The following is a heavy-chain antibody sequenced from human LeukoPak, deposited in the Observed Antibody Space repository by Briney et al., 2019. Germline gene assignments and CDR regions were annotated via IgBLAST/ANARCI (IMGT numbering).Heavy chain of an antibody. Sequence: PSETLSLTCTVSGGSISSYYWSWIRQPPGKGLEWIGYIYYSGSTNYNPSLKSRVTISVDTSKNQFSLKLSSVTAADTAVYYCARDRIVVVTADNYYYYGMDVWGQGTTVTVSS. CDR1: GGSISSYY. D-gene: IGHD2-21*02. CDR3: ARDRIVVVTADNYYYYGMDV. CDR2: IYYSGST. J-gene: IGHJ6*02. V-gene: IGHV4-59*01.